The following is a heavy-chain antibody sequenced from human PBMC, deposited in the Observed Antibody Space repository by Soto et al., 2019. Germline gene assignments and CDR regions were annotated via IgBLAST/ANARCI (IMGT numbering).Heavy chain of an antibody. D-gene: IGHD5-18*01. J-gene: IGHJ6*02. Sequence: GALRVSCSASGFMFANYAMGWVRQAPGRGLKWVSAITGSGGGTYYADSVKGRVTVSRDNSKNTLYLQMHSLRVEDTAIFFCAKWDTPGIIHPPLGGNYYYYDMDVWGQGTKVTVYS. V-gene: IGHV3-23*01. CDR2: ITGSGGGT. CDR1: GFMFANYA. CDR3: AKWDTPGIIHPPLGGNYYYYDMDV.